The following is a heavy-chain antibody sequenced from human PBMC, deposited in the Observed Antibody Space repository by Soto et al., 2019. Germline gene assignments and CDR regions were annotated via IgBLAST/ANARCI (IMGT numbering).Heavy chain of an antibody. D-gene: IGHD3-3*01. Sequence: EVQLLESGGGLVQPGGSLRLSCAASGFTFSSYAMSWVRQAPGKGLEWVSAISGSGGSTYYADSVKGRFTISRDNSKNTRYLQMNSLRAEDTAVYYCAKPYDFWSGGFDYWGQGTLVTVSS. CDR3: AKPYDFWSGGFDY. J-gene: IGHJ4*02. CDR1: GFTFSSYA. V-gene: IGHV3-23*01. CDR2: ISGSGGST.